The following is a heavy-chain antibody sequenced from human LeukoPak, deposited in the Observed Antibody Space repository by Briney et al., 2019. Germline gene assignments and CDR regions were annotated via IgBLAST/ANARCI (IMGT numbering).Heavy chain of an antibody. V-gene: IGHV3-23*01. CDR3: AKVTRPRIAAPSFDY. Sequence: GGSLRLSCAVSGFTFTTYGMSWVRKAQGQGQELDSSVIGGAGSTSYANSLKSRFTISSDISKNNLFFLMKSLRAEDTAVYYYAKVTRPRIAAPSFDYWGQGTLVTVSS. J-gene: IGHJ4*02. CDR1: GFTFTTYG. D-gene: IGHD6-6*01. CDR2: VIGGAGST.